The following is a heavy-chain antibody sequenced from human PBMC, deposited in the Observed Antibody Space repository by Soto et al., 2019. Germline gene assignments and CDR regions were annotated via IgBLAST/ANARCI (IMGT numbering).Heavy chain of an antibody. CDR1: GFTFSSYA. V-gene: IGHV3-23*01. Sequence: GESLKISCAASGFTFSSYAMSWVRQAPGKGLEWVSAISGSGGSTYYADSVKGRFTISRDNSKNTLYLQMNSLRAEDTAVYYCAKARVGAMNYFDYWGQGTLVTVSS. J-gene: IGHJ4*02. CDR3: AKARVGAMNYFDY. CDR2: ISGSGGST. D-gene: IGHD1-26*01.